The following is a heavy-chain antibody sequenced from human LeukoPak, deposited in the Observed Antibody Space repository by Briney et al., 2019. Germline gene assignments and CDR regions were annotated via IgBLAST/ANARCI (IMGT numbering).Heavy chain of an antibody. CDR1: GFTLSSYW. CDR3: ARCGVGVAAAAANC. D-gene: IGHD6-13*01. Sequence: GGSLRLSCAASGFTLSSYWMSWVRQAPGKGLEWVANIKQDGSAVYYVDSVKGRFTISRDNAKNSLYLQMNSLRAEDTAVYYCARCGVGVAAAAANCWGQGTLLTVSS. CDR2: IKQDGSAV. V-gene: IGHV3-7*01. J-gene: IGHJ4*02.